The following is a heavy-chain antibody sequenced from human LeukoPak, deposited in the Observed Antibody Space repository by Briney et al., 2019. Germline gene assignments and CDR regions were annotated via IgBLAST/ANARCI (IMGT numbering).Heavy chain of an antibody. CDR2: IKPDGSAQ. D-gene: IGHD3-22*01. Sequence: GSLRLSCAASGFTFSNSWMSWVRQAPGKGLEWVATIKPDGSAQYYVDSVKGRFTISRDNAKNSSFLQINSLRAEDTAVYYCANGGTYSSGPWGQGTLVTVSS. J-gene: IGHJ5*02. CDR1: GFTFSNSW. CDR3: ANGGTYSSGP. V-gene: IGHV3-7*01.